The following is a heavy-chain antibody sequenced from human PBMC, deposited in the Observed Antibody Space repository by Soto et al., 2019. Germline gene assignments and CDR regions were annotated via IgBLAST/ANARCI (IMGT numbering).Heavy chain of an antibody. CDR2: INPNSGGT. Sequence: ASVKVSCKASGYTFSTYGINWVRQAPGQGLEWMGWINPNSGGTNYAQKFQGRVTMTRDTSISTAYMELSRLRSDDTAVYYCARGARSSWYEKIDYWGQGTLVSVSS. D-gene: IGHD6-13*01. CDR1: GYTFSTYG. V-gene: IGHV1-2*02. J-gene: IGHJ4*02. CDR3: ARGARSSWYEKIDY.